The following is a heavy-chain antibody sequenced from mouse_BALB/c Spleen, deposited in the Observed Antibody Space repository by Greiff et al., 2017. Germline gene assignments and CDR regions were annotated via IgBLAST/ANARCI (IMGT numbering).Heavy chain of an antibody. CDR2: ISSGSSTI. Sequence: EVQLVESGGGLVQPGGSRKLSCAASGFTFSSFGMHWVRQAPEKGLEWVAYISSGSSTIYYADTVKGRFTISRDNPKNTLFLQMTSLRSEDTAMYYCARGQLGPYAMDYWGQGTSVTVSS. D-gene: IGHD3-1*01. CDR3: ARGQLGPYAMDY. V-gene: IGHV5-17*02. J-gene: IGHJ4*01. CDR1: GFTFSSFG.